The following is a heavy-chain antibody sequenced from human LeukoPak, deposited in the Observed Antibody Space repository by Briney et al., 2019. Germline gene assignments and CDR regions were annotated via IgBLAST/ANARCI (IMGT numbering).Heavy chain of an antibody. D-gene: IGHD3-10*01. J-gene: IGHJ4*02. CDR3: ARHQLRGFLDDN. CDR2: ISYNGAT. V-gene: IGHV4-59*08. CDR1: AGSISSDY. Sequence: SETLSLTCVVSAGSISSDYWSWIRQPPGKGLEWIGCISYNGATNYNPSLNSRVTISIDTSKTQFSLRLTSVTAADTAVYYCARHQLRGFLDDNWGQGALVTVSS.